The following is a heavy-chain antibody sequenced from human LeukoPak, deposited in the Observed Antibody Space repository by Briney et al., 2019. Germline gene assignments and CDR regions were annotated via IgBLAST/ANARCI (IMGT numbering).Heavy chain of an antibody. J-gene: IGHJ5*01. CDR2: IFYSGTT. CDR3: ARQIAVVEPTDPNWFDS. Sequence: SGSLSLTCSVSGDSISTTTFYWGWIRQSPGKGLEWIGSIFYSGTTYYTPSLKSRVTLSLDTSKNQFSLRLTSVTAADTAVYFCARQIAVVEPTDPNWFDSWGQGILVTVSS. V-gene: IGHV4-39*07. CDR1: GDSISTTTFY. D-gene: IGHD2-21*01.